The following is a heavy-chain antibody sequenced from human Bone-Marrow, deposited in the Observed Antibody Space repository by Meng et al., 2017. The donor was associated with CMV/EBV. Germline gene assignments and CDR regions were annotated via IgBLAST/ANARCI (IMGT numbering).Heavy chain of an antibody. J-gene: IGHJ5*02. CDR1: GGSISSSSYY. V-gene: IGHV4-39*07. CDR2: IYYSGST. CDR3: ARDFLLPPGTTVHAEIETGFDP. Sequence: GSLRLSCTVSGGSISSSSYYWGWIRQPPGKGLEWIGSIYYSGSTYYNPSLKSRVTISVDTSKNQFSLKLSSVTAADTAVYYCARDFLLPPGTTVHAEIETGFDPWGQGTLVTVSS. D-gene: IGHD1-7*01.